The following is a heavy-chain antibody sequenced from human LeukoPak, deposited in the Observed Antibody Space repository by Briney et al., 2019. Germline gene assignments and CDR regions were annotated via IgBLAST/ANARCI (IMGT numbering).Heavy chain of an antibody. CDR1: GFTFSNAW. CDR2: ISWDSGSI. Sequence: PGGSLRLSCAASGFTFSNAWMGWVRQAPGKGLEWVSGISWDSGSIGYADSVKGRFTISRDNAKNSLYLQMNSLRAEDTALYYCAKDSMVRGVPVYFDYWGQGTLVTVSS. J-gene: IGHJ4*02. CDR3: AKDSMVRGVPVYFDY. D-gene: IGHD3-10*01. V-gene: IGHV3-9*01.